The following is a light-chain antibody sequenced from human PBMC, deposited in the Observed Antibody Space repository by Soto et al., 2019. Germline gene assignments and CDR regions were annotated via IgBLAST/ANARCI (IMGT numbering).Light chain of an antibody. Sequence: VLTQSPVTLSLSPVERATLSCRASQIIRTNLAWYQQKPGQAPRLLIYGASSRTTGTPDKFSGSGSGTDFTLTISRLEPEDFAVYYCQQYGNSPSTFGQGTKVDI. J-gene: IGKJ1*01. CDR3: QQYGNSPST. CDR2: GAS. V-gene: IGKV3-20*01. CDR1: QIIRTN.